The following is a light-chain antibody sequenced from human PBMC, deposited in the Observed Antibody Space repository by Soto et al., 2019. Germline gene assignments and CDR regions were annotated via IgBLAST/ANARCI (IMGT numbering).Light chain of an antibody. CDR1: QSISSY. V-gene: IGKV1-39*01. CDR3: QKLNAYPPWT. CDR2: AAS. Sequence: DIQMTHSPSSLSASVGDRVTITCRASQSISSYLNWYQLKPGKAPKLLIYAASNLQSGVPSRFSGGGSGTDFTLTISSLQPEDFATYFCQKLNAYPPWTFGQGTKVDI. J-gene: IGKJ1*01.